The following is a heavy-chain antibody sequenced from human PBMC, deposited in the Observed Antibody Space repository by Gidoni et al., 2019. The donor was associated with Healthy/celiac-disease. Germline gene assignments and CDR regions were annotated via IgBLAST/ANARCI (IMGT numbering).Heavy chain of an antibody. CDR1: GFTFSSYG. J-gene: IGHJ4*02. V-gene: IGHV3-33*01. D-gene: IGHD3-22*01. CDR3: AREGIEYYYDSSGYYYDY. Sequence: QVQLVESGGGVVQPGRSLRLSCAASGFTFSSYGMHWVRQAPGKGLEWVAVIWYDGSNKYYADSVKGRFTISRDNSKNTLYLQMNSLRAEDTAVYYCAREGIEYYYDSSGYYYDYWGQGTLVTVSS. CDR2: IWYDGSNK.